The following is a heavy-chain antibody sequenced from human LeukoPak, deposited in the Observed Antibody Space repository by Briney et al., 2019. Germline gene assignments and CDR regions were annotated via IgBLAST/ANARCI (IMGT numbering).Heavy chain of an antibody. CDR3: ARKPITGSHSGAFDI. CDR1: GFTFSRYA. CDR2: LSSDSKTI. Sequence: GALGLSCAASGFTFSRYAMSWVRQATGKGLEWLSALSSDSKTIYYVDSVRGRFTISRDNAKNSLYLQMDSLRAEDTAVFYCARKPITGSHSGAFDIWGQGTMVTVSS. D-gene: IGHD1-26*01. J-gene: IGHJ3*02. V-gene: IGHV3-48*04.